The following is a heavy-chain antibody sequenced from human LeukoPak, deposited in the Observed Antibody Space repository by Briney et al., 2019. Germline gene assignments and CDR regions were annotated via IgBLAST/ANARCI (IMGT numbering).Heavy chain of an antibody. V-gene: IGHV3-11*06. J-gene: IGHJ4*02. CDR1: GFTFSDYY. Sequence: GGSLRLSCAASGFTFSDYYMSWVRQAPGKGLEWVSYISSSSSYTNYADSVKGRFTISRDNAKNSLYLQMNSLRAEDTAVYYCARVGLGHGDYGGYFDYWGQGTLVTVSS. CDR2: ISSSSSYT. D-gene: IGHD4-17*01. CDR3: ARVGLGHGDYGGYFDY.